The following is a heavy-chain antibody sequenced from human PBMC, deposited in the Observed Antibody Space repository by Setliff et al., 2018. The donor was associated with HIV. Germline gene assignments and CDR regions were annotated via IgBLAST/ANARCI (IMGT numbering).Heavy chain of an antibody. CDR3: ECYNSDDGYFDN. V-gene: IGHV4-38-2*01. J-gene: IGHJ4*02. CDR1: GFSISSRYY. Sequence: PSETLSLTCDVSGFSISSRYYWGWIRQSPGKGLEWIGNIYHTGSSYYNPSLNDRATISVDTSKDQFSLKLSSVTAADTAVYYCECYNSDDGYFDNWGQGALVTVSS. D-gene: IGHD2-8*01. CDR2: IYHTGSS.